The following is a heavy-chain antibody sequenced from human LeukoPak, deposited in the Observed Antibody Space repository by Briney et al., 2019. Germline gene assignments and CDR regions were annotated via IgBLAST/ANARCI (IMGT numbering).Heavy chain of an antibody. CDR1: GYSFTNYW. V-gene: IGHV5-51*01. J-gene: IGHJ3*02. D-gene: IGHD6-6*01. Sequence: GESLKISCKASGYSFTNYWIGWVRQMPGKGLEWMGIIYPGDSDTRYSPSFQGQVTLSADKSIGTAYLQWSSLKASDTAMYYCARPSSSAPLDAFNIWGQGTVVTVTS. CDR3: ARPSSSAPLDAFNI. CDR2: IYPGDSDT.